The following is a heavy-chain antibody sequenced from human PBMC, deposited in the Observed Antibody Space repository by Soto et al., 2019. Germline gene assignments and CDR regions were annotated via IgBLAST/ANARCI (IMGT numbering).Heavy chain of an antibody. J-gene: IGHJ6*03. CDR3: ARGSCSSTSCLYYYYYYMDV. Sequence: EVQLVESGGGLVKPGGSLRLSCAASGFTFSSYSMNWVRQAPGKGLEWVSSISSSSSYIYYADSVKGRFTISRDNAKNSLYLQMNSLRAEDTAVYYCARGSCSSTSCLYYYYYYMDVWGKGTTFTVSS. CDR2: ISSSSSYI. D-gene: IGHD2-2*01. CDR1: GFTFSSYS. V-gene: IGHV3-21*01.